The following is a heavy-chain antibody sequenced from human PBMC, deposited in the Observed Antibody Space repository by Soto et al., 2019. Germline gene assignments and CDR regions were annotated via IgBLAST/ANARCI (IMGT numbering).Heavy chain of an antibody. V-gene: IGHV3-74*01. CDR2: INTDGSTT. Sequence: EGQLVESGGGLVQPGGSLRLSCAASGFTFSTYWMHWVRQAPGKGLVWVSLINTDGSTTNYADSVKGRFTISRDNAKNKVYLQMNSLRVEDTAVYYCARDLRGSPDYWGQGTLVTVSS. D-gene: IGHD1-26*01. CDR1: GFTFSTYW. CDR3: ARDLRGSPDY. J-gene: IGHJ4*02.